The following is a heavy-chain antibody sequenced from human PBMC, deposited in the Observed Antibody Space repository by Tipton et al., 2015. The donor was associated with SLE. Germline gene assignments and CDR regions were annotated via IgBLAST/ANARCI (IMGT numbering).Heavy chain of an antibody. CDR3: ARTPTYSNYGYYYYYYYMDV. D-gene: IGHD4-11*01. Sequence: TLSLTCAVYGGSFSGYYWSWIRQPPGKGLEWIGEINHSGSTNYNPSLKSRVTISVDTSKNQFSLKLSSVTAADTAVYYCARTPTYSNYGYYYYYYYMDVWGKGTMVTVSS. CDR1: GGSFSGYY. CDR2: INHSGST. V-gene: IGHV4-34*01. J-gene: IGHJ6*03.